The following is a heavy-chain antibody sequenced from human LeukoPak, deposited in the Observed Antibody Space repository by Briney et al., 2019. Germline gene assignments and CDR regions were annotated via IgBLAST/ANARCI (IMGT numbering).Heavy chain of an antibody. V-gene: IGHV3-53*01. CDR3: ARVEGNDYVWGSYRPGAFDI. Sequence: GGSLRLSCAASGFTVSSNYMSWVRQAPGKGLEWVSLIYSGGSTYYADSVKGRFTISRDNSKNTVYLQMNSLRAEDTAVYYCARVEGNDYVWGSYRPGAFDIWGQGTMVTVSS. CDR1: GFTVSSNY. J-gene: IGHJ3*02. CDR2: IYSGGST. D-gene: IGHD3-16*02.